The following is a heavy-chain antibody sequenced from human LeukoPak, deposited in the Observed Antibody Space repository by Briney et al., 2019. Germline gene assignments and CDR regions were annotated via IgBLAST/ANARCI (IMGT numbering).Heavy chain of an antibody. J-gene: IGHJ6*03. Sequence: SEPLSLTCTVSGGSISSYYWSWIRQPPGKGLEWIGYIYYSGSTNYNPSLKSRVTISVDTSKNQFSLKLSSVTAADTAVYYCARHARRSGYYYYYMDVWGKGTTVTVSS. CDR1: GGSISSYY. D-gene: IGHD6-6*01. V-gene: IGHV4-59*08. CDR2: IYYSGST. CDR3: ARHARRSGYYYYYMDV.